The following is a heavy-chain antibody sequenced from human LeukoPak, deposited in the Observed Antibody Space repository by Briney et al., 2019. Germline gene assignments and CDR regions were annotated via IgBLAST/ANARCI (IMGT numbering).Heavy chain of an antibody. J-gene: IGHJ6*03. CDR2: IYYSGST. Sequence: SETLSLTCTVSGGSISSSSYYWGWIRQPPGKGLEWIGSIYYSGSTYYNPSLKSRVTISVDTSKNQFSLKLSSVTAADTAVYYCASYKSRGYYYYYYMDVWGKGTTVTVSS. D-gene: IGHD1-1*01. V-gene: IGHV4-39*01. CDR3: ASYKSRGYYYYYYMDV. CDR1: GGSISSSSYY.